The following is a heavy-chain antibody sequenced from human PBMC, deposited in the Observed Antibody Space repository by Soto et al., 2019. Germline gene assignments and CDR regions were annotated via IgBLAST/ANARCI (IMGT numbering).Heavy chain of an antibody. D-gene: IGHD3-10*01. V-gene: IGHV3-74*01. CDR1: GFTFSAYW. CDR2: INSDGAIT. CDR3: AREYYGSGI. Sequence: PGGSLRLSCAASGFTFSAYWMFWVRQAPGKGLVWLSRINSDGAITDYADSVRGRFTISRDNAENTLYLQLNSLRAEDTAVYYCAREYYGSGIWGQGTLVTVSS. J-gene: IGHJ4*02.